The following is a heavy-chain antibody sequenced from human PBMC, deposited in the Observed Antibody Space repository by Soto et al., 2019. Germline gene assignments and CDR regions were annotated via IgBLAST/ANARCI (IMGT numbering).Heavy chain of an antibody. CDR1: GGSISSYY. CDR2: IYTSGST. V-gene: IGHV4-4*07. Sequence: PSETLSLTCTVSGGSISSYYWSWIRQPAGKGLEWIGRIYTSGSTNYNPSLKSRVTMSVDTSKNQFSLKLSSVTAADTAVYYRARDALNWNYVSGQVTYYYYGMDVWGQGTKVTFSS. J-gene: IGHJ6*02. CDR3: ARDALNWNYVSGQVTYYYYGMDV. D-gene: IGHD1-7*01.